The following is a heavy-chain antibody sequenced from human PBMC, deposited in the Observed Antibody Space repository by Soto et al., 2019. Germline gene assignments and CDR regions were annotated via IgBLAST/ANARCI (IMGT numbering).Heavy chain of an antibody. CDR3: AKDPSRGYYHTIGY. Sequence: GGSLRLSCAASGFTFSSYAMHWVRQAPGKGLEWVSVIYTAGSADFADSVKGRFTISRDNSKNTLYLQMNSLRAEDTAVYYCAKDPSRGYYHTIGYWGQGTLVTVSS. V-gene: IGHV3-23*01. CDR2: IYTAGSA. J-gene: IGHJ4*02. D-gene: IGHD3-22*01. CDR1: GFTFSSYA.